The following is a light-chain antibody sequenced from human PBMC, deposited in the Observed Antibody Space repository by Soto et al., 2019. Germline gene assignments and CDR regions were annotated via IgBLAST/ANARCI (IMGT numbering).Light chain of an antibody. CDR3: QQYNNWPWT. CDR2: GAS. CDR1: PSVSSD. Sequence: EIVMTQSPATLSVSPGERATLSCRASPSVSSDLAWYQQKPGQAPRILIYGASTRATGIPARFSGSGSGPEFTLTISSLQSQDFAVYYCQQYNNWPWTLGQGTKVEIK. J-gene: IGKJ1*01. V-gene: IGKV3-15*01.